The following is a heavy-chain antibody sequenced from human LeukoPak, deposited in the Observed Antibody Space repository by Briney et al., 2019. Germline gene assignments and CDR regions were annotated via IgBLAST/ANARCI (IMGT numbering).Heavy chain of an antibody. CDR2: IYYSGST. V-gene: IGHV4-59*01. Sequence: SETLSLTCTVSGGSISSYYWSWIRQPPGKGREWIGYIYYSGSTNYNPSLKSRVTISVDTSKNQFSLKLSSVTAADTAVYYCARSRDGYNLDPWGQGTLVTVSS. J-gene: IGHJ5*02. D-gene: IGHD5-24*01. CDR1: GGSISSYY. CDR3: ARSRDGYNLDP.